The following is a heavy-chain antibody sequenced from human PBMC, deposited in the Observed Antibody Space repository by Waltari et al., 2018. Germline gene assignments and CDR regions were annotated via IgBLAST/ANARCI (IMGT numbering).Heavy chain of an antibody. J-gene: IGHJ4*02. Sequence: EVQLVASGGALVQPGGSLRLSCAASAFTFSSYWMHWVRQAPGKGLVWVARINTDGSTATYADSVKGRFTISRDNAKNTLYLQMNSLRAEDTAIYYCVRDTFDWGQGTLVTVSS. CDR1: AFTFSSYW. CDR3: VRDTFD. V-gene: IGHV3-74*01. CDR2: INTDGSTA.